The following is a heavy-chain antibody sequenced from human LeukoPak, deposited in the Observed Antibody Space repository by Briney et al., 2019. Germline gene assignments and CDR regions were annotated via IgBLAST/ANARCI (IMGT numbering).Heavy chain of an antibody. CDR2: THTSGSP. Sequence: PSETLSLTCTVSGGSMTNYFWNWIRQSPGKGPEWIGYTHTSGSPDYSHSPKSRVTMSLDTSKNQSSLMLSSVTAADTAVYFCARATQRYCSGTTCFPYWFDTWGQGTLVTVSS. J-gene: IGHJ5*01. CDR3: ARATQRYCSGTTCFPYWFDT. D-gene: IGHD2-2*01. CDR1: GGSMTNYF. V-gene: IGHV4-4*09.